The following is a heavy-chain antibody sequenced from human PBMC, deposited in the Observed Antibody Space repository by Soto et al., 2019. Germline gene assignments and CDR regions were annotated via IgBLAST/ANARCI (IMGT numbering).Heavy chain of an antibody. D-gene: IGHD6-13*01. Sequence: EVQLVESGGGLVQPGRSLRLSCAASGFTFDDYAMHWVRQAPGKGLVWVSGISWNSGSIGYADSVKGRFTISRDNAKNSLYLQMNSLRAEDTALYYCAKGDSSSFYYGMDVWGQGTTVTVSS. CDR1: GFTFDDYA. CDR3: AKGDSSSFYYGMDV. J-gene: IGHJ6*02. V-gene: IGHV3-9*01. CDR2: ISWNSGSI.